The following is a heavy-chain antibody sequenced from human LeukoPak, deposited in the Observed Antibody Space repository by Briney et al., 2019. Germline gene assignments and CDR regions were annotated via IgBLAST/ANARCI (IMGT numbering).Heavy chain of an antibody. CDR3: ARDESSGSSGRACLY. V-gene: IGHV1-46*04. CDR1: GYTFTSYY. CDR2: INPSGGST. Sequence: ASVKVSCKASGYTFTSYYTHWVRQAPGQGLEWMGIINPSGGSTSYAQKLQGRVTMTRDTSTSTVYMELSSLRSEDTAVYYCARDESSGSSGRACLYWGQGTLVTVSS. J-gene: IGHJ4*02. D-gene: IGHD1-26*01.